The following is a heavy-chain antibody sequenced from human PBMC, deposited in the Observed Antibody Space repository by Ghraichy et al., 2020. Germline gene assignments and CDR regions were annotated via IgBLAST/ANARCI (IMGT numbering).Heavy chain of an antibody. D-gene: IGHD6-6*01. CDR1: GGSFSGYY. CDR3: ARSIAARRFDY. V-gene: IGHV4-34*01. CDR2: INHSGST. Sequence: SETLSLTCAVYGGSFSGYYWSWIRKPPGKGLEWIGEINHSGSTNYNPSLKSRVTISVDTSKNQFSLKLSSVTAADTAVYYCARSIAARRFDYWGQGTLVTVSS. J-gene: IGHJ4*02.